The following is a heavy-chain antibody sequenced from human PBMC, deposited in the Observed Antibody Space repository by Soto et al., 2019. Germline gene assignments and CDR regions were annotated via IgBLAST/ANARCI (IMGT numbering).Heavy chain of an antibody. CDR2: IYYIGST. Sequence: PSETLSLTCTVSVGSTSSYYWSWIRQPPGKGLEWIGYIYYIGSTNYNPSLKIRVTISVDTSKNQFSLKLSSVTAADTAVYYCARTSVWSGLTNFYGMDVWGQGTTVTVSS. J-gene: IGHJ6*02. V-gene: IGHV4-59*01. CDR3: ARTSVWSGLTNFYGMDV. D-gene: IGHD3-3*01. CDR1: VGSTSSYY.